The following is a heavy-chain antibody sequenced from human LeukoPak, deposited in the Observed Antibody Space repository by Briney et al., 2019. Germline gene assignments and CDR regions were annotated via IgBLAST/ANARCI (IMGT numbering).Heavy chain of an antibody. CDR1: GGSISSGDYY. D-gene: IGHD6-13*01. Sequence: SETLSLTCTVSGGSISSGDYYWSWIRQPPGKGLEWIGYIYYSGSTYYNPSLKSRVTISVDTSKNQFSLKLSSVTAADTAVYYCARDRAVSSSWSDTGFGPWGQGTLVTVSS. J-gene: IGHJ5*02. V-gene: IGHV4-30-4*01. CDR2: IYYSGST. CDR3: ARDRAVSSSWSDTGFGP.